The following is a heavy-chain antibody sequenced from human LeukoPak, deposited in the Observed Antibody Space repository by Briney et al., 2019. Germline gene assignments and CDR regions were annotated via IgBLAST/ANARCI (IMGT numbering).Heavy chain of an antibody. CDR1: GGSISSYY. V-gene: IGHV4-4*09. D-gene: IGHD2-2*01. CDR3: ARNLVPAAMNWFDP. J-gene: IGHJ5*02. Sequence: PSETLSLTCTVSGGSISSYYWSWIRQPPGKGLEWIGYIYTSGSTNYNPSLKSRVTISVDTSKNQLSLKLSSVTAADTAVCYCARNLVPAAMNWFDPWGQGTLVTVSS. CDR2: IYTSGST.